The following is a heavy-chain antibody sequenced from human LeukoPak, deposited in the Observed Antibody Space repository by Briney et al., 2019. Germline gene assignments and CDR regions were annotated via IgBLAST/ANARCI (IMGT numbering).Heavy chain of an antibody. D-gene: IGHD1-26*01. Sequence: GGSLRLSCAASGFTFSSYAMSWVRQAPGKGLEWVANIKQDGSEKYYVDSVKGRFTISRDNAKNSLYLQMNSLRAEDTAVYYCARGNWESGWTFDIWGQGTMVTVSS. V-gene: IGHV3-7*01. CDR3: ARGNWESGWTFDI. CDR1: GFTFSSYA. J-gene: IGHJ3*02. CDR2: IKQDGSEK.